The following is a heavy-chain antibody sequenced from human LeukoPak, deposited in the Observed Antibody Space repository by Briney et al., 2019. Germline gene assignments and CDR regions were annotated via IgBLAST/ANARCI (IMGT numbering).Heavy chain of an antibody. CDR2: INPNSGGT. V-gene: IGHV1-2*06. CDR1: GYTFTGNY. CDR3: ARGPRRFLEWFGDY. J-gene: IGHJ4*02. Sequence: GASVKVSCKASGYTFTGNYMHWVRQAPGQGLEWMGRINPNSGGTNYAQKFQGRVTMTRDTSISTAYMELSRLRSDDTAVYYCARGPRRFLEWFGDYWGQGTLVTVSS. D-gene: IGHD3-3*01.